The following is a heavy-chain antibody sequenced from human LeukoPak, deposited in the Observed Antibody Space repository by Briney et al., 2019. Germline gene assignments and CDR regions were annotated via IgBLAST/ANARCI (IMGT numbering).Heavy chain of an antibody. CDR3: ARGMTTVTH. CDR2: IYYSGRT. CDR1: GGSISSDC. J-gene: IGHJ4*02. D-gene: IGHD4-11*01. V-gene: IGHV4-59*08. Sequence: SETLSLTCTVSGGSISSDCWSWIRQPPGKGLVWIGYIYYSGRTYYNPSLKSRITISVDTSKSQFSLKLSSVTAADTAVYYCARGMTTVTHWGQGTLVTVSS.